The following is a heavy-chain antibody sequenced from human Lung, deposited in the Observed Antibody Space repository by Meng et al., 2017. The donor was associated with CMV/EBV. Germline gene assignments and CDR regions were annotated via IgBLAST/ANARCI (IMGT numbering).Heavy chain of an antibody. Sequence: GEXXTISCKGSGYSFTSYWIGWVRQMPGKGLEWMGIIYPGDSDTRYSPSFQGQVTISADKSISTAYLQWSSLKASDTAMYYCARQSSLGYCSSTSCYSYYGMDVWXQGTTVTVSS. CDR1: GYSFTSYW. D-gene: IGHD2-2*02. CDR3: ARQSSLGYCSSTSCYSYYGMDV. CDR2: IYPGDSDT. V-gene: IGHV5-51*01. J-gene: IGHJ6*02.